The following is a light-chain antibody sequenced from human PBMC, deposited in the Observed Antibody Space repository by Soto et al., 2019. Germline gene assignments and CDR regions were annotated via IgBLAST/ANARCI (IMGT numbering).Light chain of an antibody. V-gene: IGLV2-8*01. CDR1: SSDVGAYNY. CDR3: SSFASSNTWV. Sequence: QSVLTQPPSASGSPGQSVTISCTGTSSDVGAYNYVSWYQQHAGKAPKLVIYEVTKLPSGVPDRFSGSKSANTASLTVSGLKAEDEADYYCSSFASSNTWVFGGGTKLTFL. CDR2: EVT. J-gene: IGLJ3*02.